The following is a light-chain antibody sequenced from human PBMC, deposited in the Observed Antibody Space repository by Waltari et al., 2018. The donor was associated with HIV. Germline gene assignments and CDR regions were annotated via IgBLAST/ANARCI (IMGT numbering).Light chain of an antibody. J-gene: IGLJ7*01. CDR3: QSADSSGTYAV. CDR1: VLPTQY. V-gene: IGLV3-25*03. CDR2: KDS. Sequence: SYELTPPPSVSVSPGQTARITCSGDVLPTQYAYWYQQKPGQAPVVVISKDSERPSGIPERFSGSSSGTTVTLTISGVQAEDEADYYCQSADSSGTYAVFGGGTQLTVL.